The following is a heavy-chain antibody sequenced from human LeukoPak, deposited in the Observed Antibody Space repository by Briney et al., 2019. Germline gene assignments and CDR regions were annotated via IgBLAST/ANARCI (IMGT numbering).Heavy chain of an antibody. V-gene: IGHV3-23*01. J-gene: IGHJ5*02. D-gene: IGHD6-13*01. CDR2: MSGSGGST. CDR1: GFTFSTYV. Sequence: GGSLRLSCAASGFTFSTYVMSWVRQAPGKGLEWVSAMSGSGGSTYYADSVKGRFTISRDTSKNTLYLQMNSLRAEDRAVYYCAKGAAGPNWFDPWGQGTLVTVSS. CDR3: AKGAAGPNWFDP.